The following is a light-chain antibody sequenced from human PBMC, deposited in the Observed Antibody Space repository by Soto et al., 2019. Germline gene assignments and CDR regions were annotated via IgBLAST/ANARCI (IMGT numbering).Light chain of an antibody. Sequence: QSVLTQPPSVSGAPGQRVTISCTGSSSNIGAGYDVHWYQQLPGPAPKLLIYGNSNRPSGVPDRFSGSKSGTSASLAITGLQAEDEADYYCQSYDSSLSVLVFGGGTQLTVL. V-gene: IGLV1-40*01. J-gene: IGLJ2*01. CDR1: SSNIGAGYD. CDR3: QSYDSSLSVLV. CDR2: GNS.